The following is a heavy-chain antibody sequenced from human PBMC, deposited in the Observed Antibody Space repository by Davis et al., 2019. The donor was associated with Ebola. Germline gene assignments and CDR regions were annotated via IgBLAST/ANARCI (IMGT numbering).Heavy chain of an antibody. Sequence: PGGSLRLSCAASGFTFSSYAMFWVRQAPGKGLEWVAVIWYDGHNKDYADSVKGRFTVSRDNSKNTLYLEMNSLRVEDTAVYYGARGRRWEGTTHWFDPWGQGTLVTVSS. CDR3: ARGRRWEGTTHWFDP. V-gene: IGHV3-33*01. J-gene: IGHJ5*02. CDR1: GFTFSSYA. CDR2: IWYDGHNK. D-gene: IGHD1-7*01.